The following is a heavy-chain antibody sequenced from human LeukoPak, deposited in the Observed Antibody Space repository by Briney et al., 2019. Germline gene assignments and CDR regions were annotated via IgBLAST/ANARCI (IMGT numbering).Heavy chain of an antibody. CDR3: ARDGRIGPSPPSSTLYYYMDV. CDR2: IIPIFGTA. D-gene: IGHD2-2*01. J-gene: IGHJ6*03. Sequence: SVKVSCKASGGTFSSYAISWVRQAPGQGLEWMGGIIPIFGTANYAQKFQGRVTITTDESTSTAYMELSSLRSEDTAVYYCARDGRIGPSPPSSTLYYYMDVWGKGTTVTVSS. CDR1: GGTFSSYA. V-gene: IGHV1-69*05.